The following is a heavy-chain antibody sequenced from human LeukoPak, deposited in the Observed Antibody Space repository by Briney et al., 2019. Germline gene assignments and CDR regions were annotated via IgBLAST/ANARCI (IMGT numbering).Heavy chain of an antibody. J-gene: IGHJ3*02. CDR1: GFTFTSSA. Sequence: TSVKVSCKASGFTFTSSAMQWVRQARGQRLEWIGWIVVGSGNTNYAQKFQERVTITRDMSTSTAYMELSSLRSEDTAVYYCAAPYYYDSSGWAFDIWGQGTMVTVSS. D-gene: IGHD3-22*01. CDR3: AAPYYYDSSGWAFDI. CDR2: IVVGSGNT. V-gene: IGHV1-58*02.